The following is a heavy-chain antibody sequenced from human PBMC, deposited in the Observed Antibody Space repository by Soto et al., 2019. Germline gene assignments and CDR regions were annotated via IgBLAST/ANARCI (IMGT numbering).Heavy chain of an antibody. V-gene: IGHV3-9*01. CDR3: AKDNDLDRDGPFDY. Sequence: EVQLVESGGGSVQPGRSLRLSCAASGFSFDDHGMHWVRQGPGKGLEWVSGISWNRGDIYYADSVKGRFTISRDNAKRSLYLQMNSPRTEDTALYYCAKDNDLDRDGPFDYWGQGILVTVSS. CDR1: GFSFDDHG. J-gene: IGHJ4*02. CDR2: ISWNRGDI. D-gene: IGHD2-2*03.